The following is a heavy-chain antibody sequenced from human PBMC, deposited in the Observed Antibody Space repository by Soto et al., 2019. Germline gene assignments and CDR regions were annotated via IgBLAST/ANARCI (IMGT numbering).Heavy chain of an antibody. D-gene: IGHD2-2*01. CDR1: GFTFSDHH. CDR3: VRGRYCSGTSCKWWGFDN. V-gene: IGHV3-72*01. CDR2: IRNKANSYTT. J-gene: IGHJ4*02. Sequence: AGGSLRLSCAASGFTFSDHHMNWVRQAPGKGLEWVGRIRNKANSYTTKYAASVKGRFTVSRDDSKSSLYLQVNSLKTEDTAVYFCVRGRYCSGTSCKWWGFDNWGQGTPVTVSS.